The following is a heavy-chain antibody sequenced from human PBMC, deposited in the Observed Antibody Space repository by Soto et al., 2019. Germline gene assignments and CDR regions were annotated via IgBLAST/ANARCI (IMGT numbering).Heavy chain of an antibody. D-gene: IGHD6-13*01. CDR2: ISRSGDST. CDR3: AKTFSRSWYGCFHH. V-gene: IGHV3-23*01. Sequence: GGSLRLSCTASGFTFSNYAVSWVRQAPGKGLEWVSTISRSGDSTYYADSVKGRFTISRDNSKNTLYLQLASLTAGDTAIYYCAKTFSRSWYGCFHHWGQGPFVTVSS. CDR1: GFTFSNYA. J-gene: IGHJ1*01.